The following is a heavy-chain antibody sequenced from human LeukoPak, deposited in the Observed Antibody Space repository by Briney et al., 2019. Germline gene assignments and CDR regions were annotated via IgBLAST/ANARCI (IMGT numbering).Heavy chain of an antibody. CDR2: TIPIFGTA. D-gene: IGHD3-22*01. Sequence: SVKVSCKASGGTFSSYAISWVRQAPGQGLEWMGRTIPIFGTANYAQKFQGRVTITTDESTSTAYMELSSLRSEDTAVYYCVRDSQQEWRYYDSSGYYNYWGQGTLVTVSS. CDR1: GGTFSSYA. CDR3: VRDSQQEWRYYDSSGYYNY. J-gene: IGHJ4*02. V-gene: IGHV1-69*05.